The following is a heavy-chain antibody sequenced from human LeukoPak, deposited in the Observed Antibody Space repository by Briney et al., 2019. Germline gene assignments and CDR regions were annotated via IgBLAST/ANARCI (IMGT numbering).Heavy chain of an antibody. J-gene: IGHJ6*02. D-gene: IGHD2-2*01. CDR3: ARDHYCSSTSCYGGPGYYYGIDV. CDR2: IWYDGSNK. CDR1: GFTFSSYG. V-gene: IGHV3-33*01. Sequence: PGGSLRLSCAASGFTFSSYGMHWVRQAPGKGLEGGADIWYDGSNKSYAACVKGRFTLSRDNSKNTLYLQMYSLRAEDTAVYYCARDHYCSSTSCYGGPGYYYGIDVWGQGTPVTVSS.